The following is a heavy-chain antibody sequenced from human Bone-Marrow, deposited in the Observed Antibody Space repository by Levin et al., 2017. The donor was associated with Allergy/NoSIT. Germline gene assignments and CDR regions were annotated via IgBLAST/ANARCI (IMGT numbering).Heavy chain of an antibody. Sequence: SETLSLTCAVDGASFTGYFWTWIRQPPGKGLEWIGEINHSGSTKYNPSLTSRVTISVDTSKKEFSLNLSSVTAADTAVYYCARVPALRFLDWFLDYWGRGVLVTVSS. V-gene: IGHV4-34*01. D-gene: IGHD3-9*01. CDR2: INHSGST. CDR1: GASFTGYF. CDR3: ARVPALRFLDWFLDY. J-gene: IGHJ4*02.